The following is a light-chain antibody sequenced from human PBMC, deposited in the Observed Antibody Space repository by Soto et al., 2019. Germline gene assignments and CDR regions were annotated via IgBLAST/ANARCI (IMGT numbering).Light chain of an antibody. J-gene: IGLJ1*01. CDR3: SSYTTTSTLV. CDR1: SSDVGGYNF. CDR2: EVS. V-gene: IGLV2-14*01. Sequence: QSALTQSASVSGSPGQSITISCTGSSSDVGGYNFVSWYQQNPGKAPKLIIYEVSNRPSGVSNRFSGSKSGNTASLTISGLQAEDEADYYCSSYTTTSTLVFGSGTKLTVL.